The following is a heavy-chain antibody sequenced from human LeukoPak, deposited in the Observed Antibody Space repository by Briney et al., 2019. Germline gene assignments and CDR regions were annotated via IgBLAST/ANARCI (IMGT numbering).Heavy chain of an antibody. J-gene: IGHJ5*02. V-gene: IGHV3-21*01. Sequence: GGSLRLSCAVSGFTFSSYTMNWVRQAPGKGLEWVSSITGRSTYIYYADSVKGRFTISRDNAKNSLYLQMNSLRAEDTAVYYCARDLTVTSTCWFDRWGLGTLVTVSS. CDR1: GFTFSSYT. CDR3: ARDLTVTSTCWFDR. D-gene: IGHD4-11*01. CDR2: ITGRSTYI.